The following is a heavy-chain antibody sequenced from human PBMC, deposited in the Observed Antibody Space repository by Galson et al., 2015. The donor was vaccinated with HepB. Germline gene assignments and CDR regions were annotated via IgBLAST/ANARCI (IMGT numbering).Heavy chain of an antibody. CDR3: ARSGAYYDILVSGRFHDAFDI. CDR1: GHTFSSYW. Sequence: SLRLSCAASGHTFSSYWMHWVRQAPGKGLVWVSRINSDGSTTSYADSVKGRFTISRDNAEKTLFLQLNSLRVEDTAMYYCARSGAYYDILVSGRFHDAFDIWGQGTMVTVSS. V-gene: IGHV3-74*01. J-gene: IGHJ3*02. CDR2: INSDGSTT. D-gene: IGHD3-9*01.